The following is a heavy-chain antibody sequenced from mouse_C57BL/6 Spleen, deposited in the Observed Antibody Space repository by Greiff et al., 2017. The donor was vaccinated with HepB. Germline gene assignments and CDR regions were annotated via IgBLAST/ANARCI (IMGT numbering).Heavy chain of an antibody. CDR1: GFTFTDYY. Sequence: EVKLVESGGGLVQPGGSLSLSCAASGFTFTDYYMSWVRQPPGKALEWLGFIRNKANGYTTEYSASVKVRFTISRDNSQSILYLQMNALRAEDSATYYCARGVITTYYFDYWGQGTTLTVSS. CDR3: ARGVITTYYFDY. J-gene: IGHJ2*01. V-gene: IGHV7-3*01. CDR2: IRNKANGYTT. D-gene: IGHD2-4*01.